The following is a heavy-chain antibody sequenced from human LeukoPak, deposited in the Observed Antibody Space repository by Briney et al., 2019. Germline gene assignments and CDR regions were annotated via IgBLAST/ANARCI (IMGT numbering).Heavy chain of an antibody. CDR2: IIPIFGTA. D-gene: IGHD5-18*01. Sequence: SVKVSCKASGGTFSSYAISWVRQAPGQGLEWMGGIIPIFGTANYAQKFQGRVTITTDESTSTAYMELSSLRSEDTAVYYCATAGYSYGTYYYMDVWGKGTTVTVSS. J-gene: IGHJ6*03. CDR3: ATAGYSYGTYYYMDV. V-gene: IGHV1-69*05. CDR1: GGTFSSYA.